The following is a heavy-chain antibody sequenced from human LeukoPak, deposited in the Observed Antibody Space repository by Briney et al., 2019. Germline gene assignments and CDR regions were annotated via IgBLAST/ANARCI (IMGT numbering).Heavy chain of an antibody. D-gene: IGHD3-10*01. CDR2: ISAYNGNT. Sequence: ASVKVSCKASGYTFTSYGISWVRQAPGQGLEWMGWISAYNGNTNYAQKLQGRVTMTTDTSTSIAYMELRSLRSDDTAVYYCARDYGSGSYSSDYFDYWGQGTLVTVSS. J-gene: IGHJ4*02. CDR3: ARDYGSGSYSSDYFDY. CDR1: GYTFTSYG. V-gene: IGHV1-18*01.